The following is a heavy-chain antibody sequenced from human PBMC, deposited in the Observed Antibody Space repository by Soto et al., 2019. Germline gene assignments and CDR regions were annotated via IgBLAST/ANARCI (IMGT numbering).Heavy chain of an antibody. CDR1: GYTFTSYY. Sequence: GASVKVSCKASGYTFTSYYMHWVRQAPGQGLEWMGIINPSGGSTSYAQKFQGRVTMTRDTSTSTVYMELSSLRSEDTAVYYCAREESLHSGAAAAYDYWGQGTLVTVSS. CDR2: INPSGGST. V-gene: IGHV1-46*01. CDR3: AREESLHSGAAAAYDY. D-gene: IGHD6-13*01. J-gene: IGHJ4*02.